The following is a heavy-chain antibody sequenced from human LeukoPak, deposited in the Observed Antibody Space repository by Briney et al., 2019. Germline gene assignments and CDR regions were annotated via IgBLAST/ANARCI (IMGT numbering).Heavy chain of an antibody. D-gene: IGHD2-21*02. Sequence: SVKVSCKASGGTFSSYAISWVRQAPGQGLEWMGGIIPIFGTTNYAQKFQDRVTITADKSTSTAYMELSSLRSEDTAVYYCARSFCGGDCYYYFDYWGQGTLVTVSS. CDR2: IIPIFGTT. CDR3: ARSFCGGDCYYYFDY. J-gene: IGHJ4*02. CDR1: GGTFSSYA. V-gene: IGHV1-69*06.